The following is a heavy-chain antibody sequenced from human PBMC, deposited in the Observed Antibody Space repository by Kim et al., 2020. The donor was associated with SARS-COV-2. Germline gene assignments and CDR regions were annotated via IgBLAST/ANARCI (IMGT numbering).Heavy chain of an antibody. CDR3: ARGRAHGVSHFDY. D-gene: IGHD3-16*01. V-gene: IGHV4-31*02. J-gene: IGHJ4*02. Sequence: YNPSLKSRVTISVDTSKNQFSLKLSSVTAADTAVYYCARGRAHGVSHFDYWGQGTLVTVSS.